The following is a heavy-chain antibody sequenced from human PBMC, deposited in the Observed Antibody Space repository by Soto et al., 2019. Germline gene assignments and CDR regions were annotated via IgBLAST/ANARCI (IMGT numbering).Heavy chain of an antibody. CDR2: ISRSGTT. CDR1: GGYFNDNY. D-gene: IGHD3-10*01. Sequence: QVQLQQWGAGLLKPSETLSLSCAVYGGYFNDNYYTWFRQPPGKGLEWIGEISRSGTTKYIQSLKSRASISFPTSKTPVSPKVTSVPAADTAVYYCATSLWFGTQVELWGQGALVTVSS. CDR3: ATSLWFGTQVEL. J-gene: IGHJ5*02. V-gene: IGHV4-34*01.